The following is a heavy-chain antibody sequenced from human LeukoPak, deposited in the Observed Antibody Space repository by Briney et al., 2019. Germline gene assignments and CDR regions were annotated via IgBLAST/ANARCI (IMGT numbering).Heavy chain of an antibody. Sequence: PSETLSLTCTVSSGSFSSYYWSWLRQPAGKGLEWIGRISVGGSIDYNPYLKSRVSMSIDTCKNQLSLTLKSVTAADTAVYYCARGIAVTSTLEFDPWGQGTLVTVPS. CDR2: ISVGGSI. J-gene: IGHJ5*02. D-gene: IGHD6-19*01. CDR1: SGSFSSYY. CDR3: ARGIAVTSTLEFDP. V-gene: IGHV4-4*07.